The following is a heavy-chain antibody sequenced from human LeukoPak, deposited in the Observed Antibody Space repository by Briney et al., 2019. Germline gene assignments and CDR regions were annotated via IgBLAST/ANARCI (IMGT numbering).Heavy chain of an antibody. Sequence: SETLSLTCAVYGGSFRGYYWSWIRQPPGKGLEWIGEINHSGSTNYNPSLKSRVTISVDTSKKQFSLKLSSVTAADTAVDYWAMEESSTSSYRYCGQASLVTV. V-gene: IGHV4-34*01. CDR2: INHSGST. J-gene: IGHJ1*01. CDR3: AMEESSTSSYRY. CDR1: GGSFRGYY. D-gene: IGHD2-2*01.